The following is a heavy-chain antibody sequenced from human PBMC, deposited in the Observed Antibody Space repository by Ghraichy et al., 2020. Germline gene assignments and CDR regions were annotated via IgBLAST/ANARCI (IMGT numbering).Heavy chain of an antibody. Sequence: SQTLSLTCTVSGDSISSSDYYWGWIRQPPGKGLEWIGSILHSGSTYYNASFESRVTIFVDMSKNQLSLKLTSVTAADTAVYYCARLTMDWGQGALVTVSS. CDR1: GDSISSSDYY. V-gene: IGHV4-39*01. J-gene: IGHJ4*02. CDR3: ARLTMD. D-gene: IGHD5-24*01. CDR2: ILHSGST.